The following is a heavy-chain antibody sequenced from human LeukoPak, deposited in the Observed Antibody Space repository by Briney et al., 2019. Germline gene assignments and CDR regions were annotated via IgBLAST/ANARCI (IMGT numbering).Heavy chain of an antibody. CDR1: GGSISSYY. J-gene: IGHJ5*02. D-gene: IGHD6-19*01. CDR2: IYYSGST. CDR3: ARDQARVTGTSGFDP. V-gene: IGHV4-59*01. Sequence: SETLSLTCTVSGGSISSYYWSWIRQPPGKGLEWIGYIYYSGSTNYNPSLKSRVTISVDTSKNQFSLKLSSVTAADTAVYYCARDQARVTGTSGFDPWGQGTLVTVSS.